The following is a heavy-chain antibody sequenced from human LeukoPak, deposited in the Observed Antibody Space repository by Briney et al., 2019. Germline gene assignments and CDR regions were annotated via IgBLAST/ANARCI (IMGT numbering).Heavy chain of an antibody. Sequence: HPGGSLRLSCAASGFTFSSYAMSWVRQAPGKGLEWVSAISGSGGSTYYADSVKGRFTISRDNSKNTLYLQMNSLRAEDTAVYYCAKDGRAYYDSSSGYFDYWGQGTLVTVSS. J-gene: IGHJ4*02. CDR2: ISGSGGST. CDR1: GFTFSSYA. D-gene: IGHD3-22*01. V-gene: IGHV3-23*01. CDR3: AKDGRAYYDSSSGYFDY.